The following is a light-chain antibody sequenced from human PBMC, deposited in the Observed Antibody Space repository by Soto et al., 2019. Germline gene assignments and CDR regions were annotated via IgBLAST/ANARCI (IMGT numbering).Light chain of an antibody. V-gene: IGKV3-20*01. CDR2: CSS. Sequence: NVLTLSPCTLSLCPGERATLSCWASHNVLSNYLAWYQQKPGQAPRLLIYCSSTRATGIPDRFGGRGSWTDFTLTISRLEPEDFAVYYCQQYGRSPQTFGQGTKVDIK. CDR3: QQYGRSPQT. CDR1: HNVLSNY. J-gene: IGKJ1*01.